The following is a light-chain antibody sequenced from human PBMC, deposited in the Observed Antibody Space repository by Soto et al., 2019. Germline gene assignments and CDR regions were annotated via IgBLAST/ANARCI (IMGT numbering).Light chain of an antibody. CDR3: SSYAGNNIVL. CDR2: EVT. V-gene: IGLV2-8*01. J-gene: IGLJ7*01. Sequence: QSALTQPPSAFGSLGQSVTISCSGTSSDIGAYDYVSWYQQHPGKAPRLMIYEVTKWPSGVPDRFSGSKSGNTASLTVSWLQAEDEATYYCSSYAGNNIVLFGGGTQLTVL. CDR1: SSDIGAYDY.